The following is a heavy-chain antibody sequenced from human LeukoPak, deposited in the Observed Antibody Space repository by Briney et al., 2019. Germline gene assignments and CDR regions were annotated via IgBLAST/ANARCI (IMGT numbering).Heavy chain of an antibody. D-gene: IGHD3-10*01. CDR1: GYSFTSYW. CDR2: IYPGGSDT. Sequence: GESLKISCKGSGYSFTSYWIGWVRQMPGKGLEWMGIIYPGGSDTRYSPSFQGQVTISADKSISTAYLQWSSLKASDTAMYYCARQGGLGYYGSGSPLDYWGQGTLVTVSS. V-gene: IGHV5-51*01. CDR3: ARQGGLGYYGSGSPLDY. J-gene: IGHJ4*02.